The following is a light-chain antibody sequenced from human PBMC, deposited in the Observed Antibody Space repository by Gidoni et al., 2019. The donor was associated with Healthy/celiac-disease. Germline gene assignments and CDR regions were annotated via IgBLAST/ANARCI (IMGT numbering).Light chain of an antibody. J-gene: IGKJ4*01. CDR1: QSLGTF. CDR3: QQRGRWPLT. Sequence: EIVFTQSPATLSLSPGERATLSCRASQSLGTFLVWYQHKPGQAPRPLIYGASTRSTGVPARFSGAGSGTDFTLTIASLEPEDFAIYYCQQRGRWPLTFGGGTRVEI. V-gene: IGKV3-11*01. CDR2: GAS.